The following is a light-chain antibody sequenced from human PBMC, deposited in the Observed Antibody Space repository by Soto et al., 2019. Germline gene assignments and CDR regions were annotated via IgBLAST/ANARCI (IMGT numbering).Light chain of an antibody. V-gene: IGKV3-20*01. CDR3: QQYGSSPQT. J-gene: IGKJ1*01. CDR2: DAS. CDR1: QSVSSY. Sequence: EIVLTPSPGTLSLSPVESATLSCRASQSVSSYFAWYQQKPGQAPRLLIYDASNRATGIPDRFSGSGSGTDFTLTISRLEPEDFAVYYCQQYGSSPQTFGQGTKVDIK.